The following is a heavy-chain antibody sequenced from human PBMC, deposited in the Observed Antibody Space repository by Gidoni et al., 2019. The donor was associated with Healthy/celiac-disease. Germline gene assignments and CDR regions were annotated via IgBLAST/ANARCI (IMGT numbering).Heavy chain of an antibody. CDR2: ISGIGSYI. CDR1: GIPFSTYS. D-gene: IGHD3-3*01. CDR3: ARGMDYDFWSGPYFDY. J-gene: IGHJ4*02. V-gene: IGHV3-21*01. Sequence: EVQLVESGGGLVQPGGSLGISCAASGIPFSTYSMSWVRQAPGKGLELVSPISGIGSYIDDADSVKGRFTISRDNAKNSLDLQMNSRRAEDTAVYYCARGMDYDFWSGPYFDYWGQGTLVTVSS.